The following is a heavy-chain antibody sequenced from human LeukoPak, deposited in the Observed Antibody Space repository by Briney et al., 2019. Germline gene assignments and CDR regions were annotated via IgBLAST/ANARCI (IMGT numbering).Heavy chain of an antibody. Sequence: GRSLRLSCAASGFPLSSYWMNWVRQAPGKGLEWVANIKEDGSEKYYVDSVKGRFTISRDNAKNSLYLQMSSLRAEDAAVYSCARDITVTGASAFDLWGQGTVVIVSS. CDR2: IKEDGSEK. V-gene: IGHV3-7*01. CDR1: GFPLSSYW. J-gene: IGHJ3*01. CDR3: ARDITVTGASAFDL. D-gene: IGHD6-19*01.